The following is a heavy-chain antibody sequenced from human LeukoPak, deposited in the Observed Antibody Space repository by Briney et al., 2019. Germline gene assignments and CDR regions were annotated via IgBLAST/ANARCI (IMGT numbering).Heavy chain of an antibody. J-gene: IGHJ4*02. V-gene: IGHV3-64D*09. CDR3: VKGGGFFEQWPDY. D-gene: IGHD6-19*01. CDR1: GFTFSSYA. Sequence: PGGSLRLSCSASGFTFSSYAMHWVRQAPGKGLEYVSAISSNGGSTYYADSVKGRFTISRDNSKNTLYLQMSSLRAEDTAVYYCVKGGGFFEQWPDYWGQGTLVTVSS. CDR2: ISSNGGST.